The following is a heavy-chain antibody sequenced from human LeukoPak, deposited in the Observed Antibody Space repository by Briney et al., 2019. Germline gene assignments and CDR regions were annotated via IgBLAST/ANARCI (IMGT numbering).Heavy chain of an antibody. Sequence: SETLSLTCAVYGGSFSGYYWSWIRQPPGKGLEWIGEINHSGSTNYNPSLKRRVTISVDTSKNQFSLKLSSVTAADTAVYYCAREWTTLDYMDVWGKGTTVTVSS. J-gene: IGHJ6*03. V-gene: IGHV4-34*01. CDR2: INHSGST. CDR3: AREWTTLDYMDV. D-gene: IGHD2-15*01. CDR1: GGSFSGYY.